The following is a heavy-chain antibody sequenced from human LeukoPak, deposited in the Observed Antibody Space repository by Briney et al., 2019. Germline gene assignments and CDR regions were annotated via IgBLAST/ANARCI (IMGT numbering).Heavy chain of an antibody. CDR2: IYNSGST. CDR1: GGSFSGSH. Sequence: KPSETLSLTRAVYGGSFSGSHWSWIRQPPGKGLEWIGEIYNSGSTIYNPSLKSRVTISVDTSKNQFSLNLISVTAADTAVYYCVRAYDYWGQGTLVTVSS. CDR3: VRAYDY. J-gene: IGHJ4*02. V-gene: IGHV4-34*01.